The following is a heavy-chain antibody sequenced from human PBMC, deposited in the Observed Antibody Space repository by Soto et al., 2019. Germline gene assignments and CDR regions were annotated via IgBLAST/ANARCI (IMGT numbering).Heavy chain of an antibody. CDR1: GFTFSSYG. CDR2: ISYDGSNK. CDR3: AKDSGGGRYNWNPTSFDL. D-gene: IGHD1-20*01. Sequence: GGSLRLSCAASGFTFSSYGMHWVRQAPGKGLEWVAVISYDGSNKYYADSVKGRFTISRDNSKNTLYLQMNSLRAEDTAVYCCAKDSGGGRYNWNPTSFDLWGRGTLVTVSS. V-gene: IGHV3-30*18. J-gene: IGHJ2*01.